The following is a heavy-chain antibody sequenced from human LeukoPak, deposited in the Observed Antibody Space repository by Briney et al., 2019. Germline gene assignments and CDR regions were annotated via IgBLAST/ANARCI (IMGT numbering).Heavy chain of an antibody. CDR3: TRDHPDCRDISCLLFEY. Sequence: GGSLRLSCAASGFTFDSHAMSWVRQGPGKGLEWVSSVTRGGATTWYADSVKGRFTISRDNSKNTLYLQKNSLRAEDTAIYYCTRDHPDCRDISCLLFEYWGQGTLVTVSS. CDR1: GFTFDSHA. V-gene: IGHV3-23*01. J-gene: IGHJ4*02. D-gene: IGHD5-24*01. CDR2: VTRGGATT.